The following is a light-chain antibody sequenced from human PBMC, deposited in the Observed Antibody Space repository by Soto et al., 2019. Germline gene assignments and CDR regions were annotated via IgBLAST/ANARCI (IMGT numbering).Light chain of an antibody. CDR2: DVY. V-gene: IGLV2-14*01. CDR3: VSYTSRSTYV. CDR1: SSDVGGYIW. Sequence: ALTQPASLSGSPGQSITISCTGTSSDVGGYIWVSWYQHHPGKAPKLVIYDVYQRPSGVSSRFSGSKSGNTAFLTISGLQTEDEADYYCVSYTSRSTYVFXSGTKVTVL. J-gene: IGLJ1*01.